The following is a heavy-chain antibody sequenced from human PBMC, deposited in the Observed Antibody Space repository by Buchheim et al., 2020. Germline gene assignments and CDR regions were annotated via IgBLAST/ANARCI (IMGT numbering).Heavy chain of an antibody. J-gene: IGHJ6*02. CDR2: ISGTGTNI. V-gene: IGHV3-11*01. D-gene: IGHD3-16*01. Sequence: QVQLVESGGGLVKPGGSLRLSCAASGFTFSNYYVSWIRQAPGKGLEWVSYISGTGTNIKYADSVKGRFTISRDNAQNSLYLQMNSLRAEDTAVYYCARIDAGGVYYYYAMGVWGQGTT. CDR1: GFTFSNYY. CDR3: ARIDAGGVYYYYAMGV.